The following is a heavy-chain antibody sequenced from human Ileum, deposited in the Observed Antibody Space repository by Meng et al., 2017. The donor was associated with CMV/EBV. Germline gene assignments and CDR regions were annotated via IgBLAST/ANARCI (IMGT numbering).Heavy chain of an antibody. Sequence: EVQLGASWGGLVQPWRSLRLSCATSGFSVSAYYMTWVRQAPGKGLDWVSAIYSGHSTYYADSVRGRFTISRDDFKNTVYLQMNSLRVEDTAVYYCVRDRYLGGQGTMVTVSS. J-gene: IGHJ3*01. CDR3: VRDRYL. CDR2: IYSGHST. V-gene: IGHV3-66*01. D-gene: IGHD1-14*01. CDR1: GFSVSAYY.